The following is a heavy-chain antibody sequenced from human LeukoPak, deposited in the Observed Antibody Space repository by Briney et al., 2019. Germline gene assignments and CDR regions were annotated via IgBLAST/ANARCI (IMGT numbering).Heavy chain of an antibody. CDR2: IIPFLDIT. Sequence: SVKVSCKASGDTFSNHAINWVRQAPGQGLEWMGRIIPFLDITTSAQNSQGRVTITADKSTSTAYMELSSLRSDDTAVYYCAREPIEMPEGGFDYWGQGGLVTVSS. V-gene: IGHV1-69*04. D-gene: IGHD1-26*01. CDR3: AREPIEMPEGGFDY. J-gene: IGHJ4*02. CDR1: GDTFSNHA.